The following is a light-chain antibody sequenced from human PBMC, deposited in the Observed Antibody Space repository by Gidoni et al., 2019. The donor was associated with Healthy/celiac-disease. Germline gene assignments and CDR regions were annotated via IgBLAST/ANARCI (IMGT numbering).Light chain of an antibody. J-gene: IGKJ4*01. CDR3: QQYNSYPLT. CDR1: HSISNW. V-gene: IGKV1-5*03. Sequence: DIQMTPSPSTLSASVGDRVTITCRASHSISNWLAWYQQKPGKAPKLLIYKASSLESGVPSRFSGSGSGTEFTLTISSLQPDDVETYYCQQYNSYPLTFGGGTKVEIK. CDR2: KAS.